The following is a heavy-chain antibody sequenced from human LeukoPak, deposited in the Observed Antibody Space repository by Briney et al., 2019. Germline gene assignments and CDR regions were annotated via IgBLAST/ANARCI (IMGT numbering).Heavy chain of an antibody. J-gene: IGHJ4*02. CDR3: ARDTLPGEMATTLDY. D-gene: IGHD5-24*01. CDR1: GFTFSSYA. CDR2: IWYDGSNK. Sequence: GGSLRLSCAASGFTFSSYAMSWVRQAPGKGLEWVAVIWYDGSNKYYADSVKGRFTISRDNSKNTLYLQMNSLRAEDTAVYYCARDTLPGEMATTLDYWGQGTLVTVSS. V-gene: IGHV3-33*08.